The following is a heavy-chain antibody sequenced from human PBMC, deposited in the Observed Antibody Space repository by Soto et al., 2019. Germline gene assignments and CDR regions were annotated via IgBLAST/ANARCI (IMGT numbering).Heavy chain of an antibody. V-gene: IGHV1-69*08. J-gene: IGHJ5*02. CDR3: ARDSLGTNWFDP. CDR1: GGTFSSYT. CDR2: IIPILGIA. Sequence: QVQLVQSGAEVKKPGSSVKVSCKASGGTFSSYTISWVRQAPGQGLEWMGRIIPILGIANYAQKFQGRVTITADKSTSTAYMELSSLRSEDTAVYYCARDSLGTNWFDPWCQGTLVTVSS.